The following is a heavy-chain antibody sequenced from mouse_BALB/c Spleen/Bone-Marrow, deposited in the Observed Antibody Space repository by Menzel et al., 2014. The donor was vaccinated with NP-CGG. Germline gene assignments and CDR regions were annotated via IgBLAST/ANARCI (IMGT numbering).Heavy chain of an antibody. CDR2: INPSTGYT. Sequence: VMLVESGAELAKPGASVKMSCKASGYTFTSYWMHWVKQRPGQGLEWIGYINPSTGYTEYNQKFKDKATLTADKSSSTAYMQLSSLTTEDSAVYYCARSGPVVDPALIYWGQGTLVTVSA. CDR1: GYTFTSYW. CDR3: ARSGPVVDPALIY. J-gene: IGHJ3*01. D-gene: IGHD1-1*01. V-gene: IGHV1-7*01.